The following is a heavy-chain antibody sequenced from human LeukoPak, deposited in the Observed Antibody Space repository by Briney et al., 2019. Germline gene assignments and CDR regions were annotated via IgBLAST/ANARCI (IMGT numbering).Heavy chain of an antibody. CDR1: GFTFSSYW. CDR2: INTDGSST. CDR3: ARVRYCSSSSCFSYLDS. D-gene: IGHD2-2*01. Sequence: PGGSLRLSCAASGFTFSSYWMHWVRQVPGKGLVWVSRINTDGSSTNYADSVKGRFTISRDNAENTLYLQMNSLRAEDTAVYHCARVRYCSSSSCFSYLDSWGQGALVTVSS. J-gene: IGHJ4*02. V-gene: IGHV3-74*01.